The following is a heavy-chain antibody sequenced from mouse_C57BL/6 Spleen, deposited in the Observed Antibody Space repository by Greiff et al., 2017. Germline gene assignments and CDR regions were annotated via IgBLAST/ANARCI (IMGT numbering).Heavy chain of an antibody. CDR2: INPNNGGT. CDR1: GYTFTDYN. Sequence: VQLQQSGPELVKPGASVKMSCKASGYTFTDYNMHWVKQSHGKSLEWIGYINPNNGGTSYNQKFKGKAPLTVNKSSSTAYMELRSLTSEDSAVYYCARVLNWEYFDYWGQGTTLTVSS. J-gene: IGHJ2*01. D-gene: IGHD4-1*01. V-gene: IGHV1-22*01. CDR3: ARVLNWEYFDY.